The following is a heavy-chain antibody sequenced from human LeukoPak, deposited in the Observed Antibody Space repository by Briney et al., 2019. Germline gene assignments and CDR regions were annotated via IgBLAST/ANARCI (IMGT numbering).Heavy chain of an antibody. J-gene: IGHJ3*02. CDR2: ISGSGGST. V-gene: IGHV3-23*01. D-gene: IGHD3-9*01. CDR3: AKDRKTPLRYFDWCDAFDI. CDR1: GFTFSSSG. Sequence: GGSLRLSCAASGFTFSSSGMGWVRQPAGKGLEWVAAISGSGGSTYYADSVKGRFTISRDNSKNTLYLQMNSLRAEETAVYYCAKDRKTPLRYFDWCDAFDIWGQGTMVRVFS.